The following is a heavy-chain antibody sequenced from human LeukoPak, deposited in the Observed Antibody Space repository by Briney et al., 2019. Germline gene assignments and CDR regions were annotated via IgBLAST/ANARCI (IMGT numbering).Heavy chain of an antibody. D-gene: IGHD6-13*01. J-gene: IGHJ4*02. CDR3: ARASWYYFDY. V-gene: IGHV4-31*03. CDR2: IYYSGST. CDR1: GGSISSGVYY. Sequence: SQTLSLTCTVSGGSISSGVYYWSWIRQHPGKGLEWIGYIYYSGSTYYNPSLKSRVTISVDTSKNQFSLKLSSVTAADTAVYYCARASWYYFDYWGQGTLVTVSS.